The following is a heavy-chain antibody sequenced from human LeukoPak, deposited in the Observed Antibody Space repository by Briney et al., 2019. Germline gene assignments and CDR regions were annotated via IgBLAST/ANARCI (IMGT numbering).Heavy chain of an antibody. V-gene: IGHV4-59*01. CDR3: AREDGYNSPYYFDY. CDR2: IFYSGST. J-gene: IGHJ4*02. CDR1: GGSISSYY. Sequence: KPSETLSLTCTVSGGSISSYYWSWIRQPPGKGLEWIGFIFYSGSTNYNPSVKSRVTISVDTSKSQFSLKLRSVTAADTAVYYCAREDGYNSPYYFDYWGQGTLVTVSS. D-gene: IGHD5-24*01.